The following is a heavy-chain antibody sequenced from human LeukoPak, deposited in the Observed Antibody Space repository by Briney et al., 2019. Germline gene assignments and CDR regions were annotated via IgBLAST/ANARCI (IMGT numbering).Heavy chain of an antibody. CDR2: INPNSGGT. CDR3: ARVQLDIVVVPAAYTFDY. Sequence: ASVKVSCKASGYTFTGYYMHWVRQAPGQGLEWMGWINPNSGGTNYAQKFQGRVTMTRDTSISTAYMELSRLRSDDTAVYYCARVQLDIVVVPAAYTFDYWGQGTLVTVSS. CDR1: GYTFTGYY. D-gene: IGHD2-2*03. V-gene: IGHV1-2*02. J-gene: IGHJ4*02.